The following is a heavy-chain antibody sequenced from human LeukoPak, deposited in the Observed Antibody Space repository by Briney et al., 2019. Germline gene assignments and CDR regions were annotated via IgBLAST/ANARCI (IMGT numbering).Heavy chain of an antibody. CDR1: GGSISSSSYY. CDR2: IYYSGST. J-gene: IGHJ4*02. D-gene: IGHD3-16*01. CDR3: ARLPGTNWMGEYYFDY. V-gene: IGHV4-39*01. Sequence: NPSDTLSLTCTVSGGSISSSSYYWGGVRQPPGKVLEGIGSIYYSGSTYYNPSLKSRVTISVDTSKNQFSLELSSVTAADTAVYYCARLPGTNWMGEYYFDYWGQGTLVTVSS.